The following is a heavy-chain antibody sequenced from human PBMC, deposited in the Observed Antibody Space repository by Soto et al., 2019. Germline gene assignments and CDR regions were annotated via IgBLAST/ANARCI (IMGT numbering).Heavy chain of an antibody. CDR1: GGSISSGGYY. J-gene: IGHJ5*02. V-gene: IGHV4-31*03. CDR2: IYYSGST. CDR3: ASVHDFWSGSPIDP. D-gene: IGHD3-3*01. Sequence: PSETLSLTCTVSGGSISSGGYYWSWIRQHPGKGLEWIGYIYYSGSTYYNPSLKSRVTISVDTSKNQFSLKLSSVTAADTAVYYCASVHDFWSGSPIDPWGQGTLVTVSS.